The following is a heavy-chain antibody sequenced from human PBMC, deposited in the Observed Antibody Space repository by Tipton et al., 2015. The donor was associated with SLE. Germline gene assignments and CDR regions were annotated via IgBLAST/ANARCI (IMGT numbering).Heavy chain of an antibody. CDR1: GFTFSSYG. V-gene: IGHV3-30*19. CDR2: ISYDGSNK. J-gene: IGHJ6*03. CDR3: ARDGVGLRYFDWLPPHYMDV. D-gene: IGHD3-9*01. Sequence: SGFTFSSYGMHWVRQAPGKGLEWVAVISYDGSNKYYADSVKGRFTISRDNSKNTLYLQMNSLRTEDTAVYYCARDGVGLRYFDWLPPHYMDVWGKGTTVTVSS.